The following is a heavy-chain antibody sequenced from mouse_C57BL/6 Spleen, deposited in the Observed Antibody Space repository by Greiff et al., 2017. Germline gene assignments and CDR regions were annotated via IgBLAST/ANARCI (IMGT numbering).Heavy chain of an antibody. Sequence: QVQLQQPGAELVKPGASVKMSCKASGYTFTSYWITWVKQRPGQGLEWIGDIYPGSGSTNYNEKFKSKATLTVDTSSSTAYMQLSSLTSEDSAVYYCGREDLYGNYGGYWGQGTTLTVSS. CDR3: GREDLYGNYGGY. J-gene: IGHJ2*01. CDR2: IYPGSGST. CDR1: GYTFTSYW. D-gene: IGHD2-1*01. V-gene: IGHV1-55*01.